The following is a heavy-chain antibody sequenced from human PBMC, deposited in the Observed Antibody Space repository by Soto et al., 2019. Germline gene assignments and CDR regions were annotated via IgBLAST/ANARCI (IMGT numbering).Heavy chain of an antibody. D-gene: IGHD6-19*01. V-gene: IGHV3-30*18. CDR3: AKTWSGLVPKYGMDV. J-gene: IGHJ6*02. CDR2: VSYDGSNK. CDR1: GFTFSSYG. Sequence: GGSLRLSCASSGFTFSSYGMHWVRQAPGKGLEWVAVVSYDGSNKYYADSVKGRFTISRDNSENTLYLQMNSLRAEDTAVYYCAKTWSGLVPKYGMDVWGQGTTVTVSS.